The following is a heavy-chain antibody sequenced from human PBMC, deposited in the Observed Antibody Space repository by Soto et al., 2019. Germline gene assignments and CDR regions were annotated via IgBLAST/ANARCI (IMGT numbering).Heavy chain of an antibody. D-gene: IGHD3-9*01. J-gene: IGHJ6*03. V-gene: IGHV1-8*01. Sequence: ASVKVSCKASGYTFTSYDINWVRQATGQGLEWMGWMNPNSGNTGYAQKFQGRVTMTRNTSISTAYMELSSLRSEDTAVYYCARGSYYDILTGYVPDYYMDVWGKGTTVTVSS. CDR2: MNPNSGNT. CDR1: GYTFTSYD. CDR3: ARGSYYDILTGYVPDYYMDV.